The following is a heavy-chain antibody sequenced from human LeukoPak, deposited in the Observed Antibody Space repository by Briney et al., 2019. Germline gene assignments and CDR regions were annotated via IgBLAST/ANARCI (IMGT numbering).Heavy chain of an antibody. V-gene: IGHV1-69*01. D-gene: IGHD6-25*01. CDR2: IIPIFGTA. CDR1: GGTFSSYA. Sequence: GASVKLSCKASGGTFSSYAISWVRHAPGQGLGWMGGIIPIFGTANYAQKFLGRVTITADESTSTAYMVLSSLRSEDTAVYYCARGQRSYYYYYMDVGGKGTTVTVSS. J-gene: IGHJ6*03. CDR3: ARGQRSYYYYYMDV.